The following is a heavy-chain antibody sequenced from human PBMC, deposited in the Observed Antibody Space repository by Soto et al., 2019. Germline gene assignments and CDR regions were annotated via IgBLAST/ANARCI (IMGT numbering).Heavy chain of an antibody. D-gene: IGHD2-15*01. CDR3: ARLVACNGGSCKFDP. J-gene: IGHJ5*02. CDR1: GGSVSSRSYF. Sequence: QLQLQKSGPGLVTPSETLSLTCTVSGGSVSSRSYFWAWVRQSPAKGLEWIGSINYRGTTFYIASLKSRATISIDTSKNQFSLRLISVTAADTAVYYCARLVACNGGSCKFDPWGQGTLVTVSS. V-gene: IGHV4-39*01. CDR2: INYRGTT.